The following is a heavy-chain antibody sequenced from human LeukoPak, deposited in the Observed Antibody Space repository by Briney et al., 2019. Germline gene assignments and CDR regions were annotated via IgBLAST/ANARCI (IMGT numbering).Heavy chain of an antibody. CDR3: ARGRPHGNDY. CDR2: IKSDGITI. V-gene: IGHV3-74*01. Sequence: SGGSLRLSCAASGFTFSNYMMHWVRQAPGKGLVWVSRIKSDGITITYADSVKGRFSISRDNAKNTLYLQMNSLRVEDTAVYYCARGRPHGNDYWGQGTLVTVSS. D-gene: IGHD4-23*01. J-gene: IGHJ4*02. CDR1: GFTFSNYM.